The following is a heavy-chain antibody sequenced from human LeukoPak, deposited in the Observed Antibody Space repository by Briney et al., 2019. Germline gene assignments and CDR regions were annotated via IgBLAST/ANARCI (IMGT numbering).Heavy chain of an antibody. D-gene: IGHD3-10*01. CDR1: GFTFSSYT. J-gene: IGHJ4*02. Sequence: GGSLRLSCAASGFTFSSYTMNWVRQAPGRGLEWVSCISSSSTYMLYADSAKGRFTISRDNAKNSLYLQMNSLRDEDTAVYYCARDPGVIPSIWGQGTLVTVSS. CDR3: ARDPGVIPSI. V-gene: IGHV3-21*01. CDR2: ISSSSTYM.